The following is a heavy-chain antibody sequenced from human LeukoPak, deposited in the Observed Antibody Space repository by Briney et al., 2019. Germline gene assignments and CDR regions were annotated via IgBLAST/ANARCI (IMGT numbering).Heavy chain of an antibody. CDR2: ISWNSGTI. J-gene: IGHJ2*01. CDR3: AKDGNHIWYFDL. CDR1: GFTFDDYA. D-gene: IGHD2-21*01. Sequence: GGSLRLSCAASGFTFDDYAMHWVRQAPGKGLEWVSGISWNSGTIGYADSVKGRFTISRDNAKDSLYLQMNSLRAEDMALYYCAKDGNHIWYFDLWGRGTLVTVSS. V-gene: IGHV3-9*03.